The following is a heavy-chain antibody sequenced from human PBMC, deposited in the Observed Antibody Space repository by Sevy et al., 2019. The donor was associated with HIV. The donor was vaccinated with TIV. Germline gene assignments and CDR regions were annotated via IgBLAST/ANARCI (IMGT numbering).Heavy chain of an antibody. CDR1: GFTFSSYA. V-gene: IGHV3-23*01. D-gene: IGHD3-22*01. CDR3: AKGPPPEYYYDSSGYPYYFDY. CDR2: ISGSGGTT. J-gene: IGHJ4*02. Sequence: GGSLRLSCAASGFTFSSYAMSWVRQAPGKGLEWVSAISGSGGTTYYADSVKGRFTISRDNSKNTLYLQMNSLRAEDTAVYYCAKGPPPEYYYDSSGYPYYFDYSGQGTLVTVSS.